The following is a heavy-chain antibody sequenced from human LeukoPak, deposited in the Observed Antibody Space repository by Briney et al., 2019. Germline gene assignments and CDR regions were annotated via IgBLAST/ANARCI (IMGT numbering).Heavy chain of an antibody. CDR2: ISSSSSYT. CDR3: ARDGAAAANDY. D-gene: IGHD6-13*01. V-gene: IGHV3-11*06. CDR1: GFTFSDYY. Sequence: PGGSLRLSCAASGFTFSDYYMSWIRQAPGKGLEWVSYISSSSSYTNYADSVKGRFTISRDNAKNSLYLQMNSLRAEDTAVYYCARDGAAAANDYWGQGTLVTVSS. J-gene: IGHJ4*02.